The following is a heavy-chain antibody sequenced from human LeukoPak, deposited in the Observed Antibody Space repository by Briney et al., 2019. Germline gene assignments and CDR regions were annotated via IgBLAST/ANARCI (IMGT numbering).Heavy chain of an antibody. V-gene: IGHV3-23*01. J-gene: IGHJ4*02. CDR2: ISGNGGRT. Sequence: PGGSLRLSCAPSGFTFSNYAMSWVRQAPGEGLEWVSTISGNGGRTYYADSVKGRFTISRDNAKNSLYLQMNSLRDEDTAVYYCARDAHIVRGVNPLDYWGQGTLVTVSS. D-gene: IGHD3-10*01. CDR3: ARDAHIVRGVNPLDY. CDR1: GFTFSNYA.